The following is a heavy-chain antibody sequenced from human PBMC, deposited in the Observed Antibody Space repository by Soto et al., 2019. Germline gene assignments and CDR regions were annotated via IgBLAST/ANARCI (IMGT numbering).Heavy chain of an antibody. J-gene: IGHJ5*02. Sequence: ASVKASCKASGYTFTSYGISWVRQAPGQGLEWMGWISAYNGNTNYAQKLQGRVTMTTDTSTSTAYMELRSLRSDDTAVYYCARDQVPLRYCSSTSCYRPNWFDPWGQGTLVTVS. CDR2: ISAYNGNT. V-gene: IGHV1-18*01. CDR3: ARDQVPLRYCSSTSCYRPNWFDP. D-gene: IGHD2-2*01. CDR1: GYTFTSYG.